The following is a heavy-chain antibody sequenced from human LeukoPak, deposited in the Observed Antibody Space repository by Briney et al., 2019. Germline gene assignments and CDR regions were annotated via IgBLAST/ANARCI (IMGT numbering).Heavy chain of an antibody. CDR2: IIPILGIA. CDR1: GGTFSSYA. V-gene: IGHV1-69*04. CDR3: ARDKAVTTELTQYFHH. J-gene: IGHJ1*01. Sequence: SVMVSCKASGGTFSSYAISWVRQGPGQGLEWMGRIIPILGIANYAQKFQFRVTMTTDTSTSTAYMELRSLTSDDTAVYYCARDKAVTTELTQYFHHWGQGTLVTVSS. D-gene: IGHD4-11*01.